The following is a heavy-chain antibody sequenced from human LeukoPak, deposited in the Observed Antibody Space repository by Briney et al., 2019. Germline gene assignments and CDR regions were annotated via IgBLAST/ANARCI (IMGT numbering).Heavy chain of an antibody. CDR2: INTNTGNP. CDR3: AREDGIAVAGTDAFDI. J-gene: IGHJ3*02. D-gene: IGHD6-19*01. CDR1: GYTFSSYG. V-gene: IGHV7-4-1*01. Sequence: ASVKVSCKASGYTFSSYGISWVRQAPGQGLEWMGWINTNTGNPTYAQGFTGRFVFSLDTSVSTAYLQICSLKAEDTAVYYCAREDGIAVAGTDAFDIWGQGTMVTVSS.